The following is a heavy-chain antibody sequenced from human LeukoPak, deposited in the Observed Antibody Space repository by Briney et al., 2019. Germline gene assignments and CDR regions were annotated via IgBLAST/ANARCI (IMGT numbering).Heavy chain of an antibody. CDR3: SRPGSYSTDDAFDI. V-gene: IGHV3-73*01. CDR1: GVNFSGSS. Sequence: GGSLKLSCAASGVNFSGSSVHWVRQASGKGLEWVGHIRSKGNNYATAYTASVEGRFTISRDDSKSTAHLQMNSLKTEDTAVYYCSRPGSYSTDDAFDIWGQGTMVTVSS. J-gene: IGHJ3*02. CDR2: IRSKGNNYAT. D-gene: IGHD1-26*01.